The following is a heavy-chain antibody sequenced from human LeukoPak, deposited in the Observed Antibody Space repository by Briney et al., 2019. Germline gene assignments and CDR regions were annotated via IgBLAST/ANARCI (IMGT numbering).Heavy chain of an antibody. J-gene: IGHJ6*02. Sequence: GGSLRLSCAASRFAFSTYWMSWVRQAPGKGLEWVANIKEDGSEKYYVDSVKGRFTIYRDNAKNSLYLQMNRLRAEDTAVYYCARDSPGSSRFYHYYGLDVWAKGPRSPSP. D-gene: IGHD6-6*01. CDR2: IKEDGSEK. V-gene: IGHV3-7*05. CDR3: ARDSPGSSRFYHYYGLDV. CDR1: RFAFSTYW.